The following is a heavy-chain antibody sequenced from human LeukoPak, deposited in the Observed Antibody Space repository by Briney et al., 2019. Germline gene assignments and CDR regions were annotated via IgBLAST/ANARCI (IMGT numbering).Heavy chain of an antibody. J-gene: IGHJ4*02. Sequence: GGSLGLSCAGSGFIFNNYAMHWVRQPPGKGLEWVSGISWNGGSIDYADSVKGRFTISRDNAKNSLYLQMNSLRVEDTAFYYCAKDNRRHYTSGPNPDSLHWGQGALVTVSS. CDR3: AKDNRRHYTSGPNPDSLH. CDR1: GFIFNNYA. CDR2: ISWNGGSI. V-gene: IGHV3-9*01. D-gene: IGHD6-19*01.